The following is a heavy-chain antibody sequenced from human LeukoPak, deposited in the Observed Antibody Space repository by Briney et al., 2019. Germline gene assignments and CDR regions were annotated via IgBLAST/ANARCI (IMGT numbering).Heavy chain of an antibody. CDR1: GFTVSTYA. Sequence: PGGSLRLSCSASGFTVSTYAMHWVRQAPGKGLQYVSAISSNGGRAYYADSVKGRFTISRDNAKNTLYLQMSSLRPEDTAVYYCVKDSADTGTCSSTSCYLLDWGQGTLVTVSS. J-gene: IGHJ4*02. CDR2: ISSNGGRA. V-gene: IGHV3-64D*09. CDR3: VKDSADTGTCSSTSCYLLD. D-gene: IGHD2-2*01.